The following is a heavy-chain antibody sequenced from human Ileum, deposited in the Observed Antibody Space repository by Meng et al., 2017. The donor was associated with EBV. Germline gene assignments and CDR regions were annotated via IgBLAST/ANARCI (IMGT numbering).Heavy chain of an antibody. V-gene: IGHV3-53*01. CDR3: ARGGWIVPVD. Sequence: VELGGGLIQPGVSLTFSSAASGFSVSSNYMSWVRQAPGKGLEWPSIIYSGGSTYYADSVKGRFTISRDNSKNTLYLQMNNLRVDDTAVYYCARGGWIVPVDWGQGTLVTVSS. CDR2: IYSGGST. J-gene: IGHJ4*02. CDR1: GFSVSSNY. D-gene: IGHD2-2*03.